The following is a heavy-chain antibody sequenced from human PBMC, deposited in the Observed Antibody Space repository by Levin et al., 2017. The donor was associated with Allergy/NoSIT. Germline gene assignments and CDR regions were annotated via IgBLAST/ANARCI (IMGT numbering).Heavy chain of an antibody. CDR3: AREFGGAHLYGAYYFDY. D-gene: IGHD4-17*01. J-gene: IGHJ4*02. Sequence: PSQTLSLTCTVSGGSISTYYWSWIRQPPGKGLEWIGYIFYSGSTNYNPSLKSRVTISVDTSKNQFSLRLSSVTAADTAVYYCAREFGGAHLYGAYYFDYWGQGTLVTVSS. V-gene: IGHV4-59*01. CDR1: GGSISTYY. CDR2: IFYSGST.